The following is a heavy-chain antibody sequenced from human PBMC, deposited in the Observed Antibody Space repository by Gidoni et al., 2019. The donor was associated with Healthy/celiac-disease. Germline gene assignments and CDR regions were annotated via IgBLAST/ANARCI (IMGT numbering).Heavy chain of an antibody. CDR2: INHSGST. J-gene: IGHJ5*02. CDR3: ARALGSGYSSSWYVWGYNWFDP. D-gene: IGHD6-13*01. Sequence: QVQLQQWGAGLLKPSETLSLTCAVYGGSFSGYYWSWIRQPPGKGLEWIGEINHSGSTNYNPSLKSRVTISVDTSKNQFSLKLSSVTAADTAVYYCARALGSGYSSSWYVWGYNWFDPWGQGTLVTVSS. CDR1: GGSFSGYY. V-gene: IGHV4-34*01.